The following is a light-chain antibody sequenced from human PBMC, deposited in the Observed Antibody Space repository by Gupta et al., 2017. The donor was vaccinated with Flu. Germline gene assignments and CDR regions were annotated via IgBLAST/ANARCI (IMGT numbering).Light chain of an antibody. CDR2: DGR. V-gene: IGLV2-14*01. Sequence: QSALTQPASVSGSPGQSITISCTGTTSDVGGYNSVSWYQQRPGIALKLTMEDGRNRPSGISKRFSCYKSGNKDSLNISGLQAEDEAEDDCCSYTSGRTLVLAFGGGTKLTVL. CDR1: TSDVGGYNS. CDR3: CSYTSGRTLVLA. J-gene: IGLJ2*01.